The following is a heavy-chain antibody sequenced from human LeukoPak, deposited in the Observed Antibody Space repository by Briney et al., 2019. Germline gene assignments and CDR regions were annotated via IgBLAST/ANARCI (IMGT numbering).Heavy chain of an antibody. J-gene: IGHJ4*02. D-gene: IGHD3-10*01. CDR2: INPNSGGT. CDR1: GYTFTGYY. Sequence: ASVKVSCKASGYTFTGYYMHWVRQAPGQGLEWMGWINPNSGGTNYAQKFQGRVTMTRDTSISTAYMEPSRLRSDDTAVYYCARVPEVYGSGSSDFDYWGQGTLVTVS. V-gene: IGHV1-2*02. CDR3: ARVPEVYGSGSSDFDY.